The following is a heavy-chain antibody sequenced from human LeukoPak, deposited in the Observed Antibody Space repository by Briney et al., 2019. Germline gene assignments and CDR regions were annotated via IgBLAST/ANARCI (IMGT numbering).Heavy chain of an antibody. V-gene: IGHV4-4*07. CDR1: GGSISSYY. CDR2: IYTSGST. CDR3: AREGSSSWYDFGAFDI. J-gene: IGHJ3*02. Sequence: PSETLSLTCTVSGGSISSYYWSWIRQPAGKGLEWIGRIYTSGSTNYNPSLKSRVTMSVDTSKNQFSLKLSSVTAADTAVYYCAREGSSSWYDFGAFDIWGQGTMVTVSS. D-gene: IGHD6-13*01.